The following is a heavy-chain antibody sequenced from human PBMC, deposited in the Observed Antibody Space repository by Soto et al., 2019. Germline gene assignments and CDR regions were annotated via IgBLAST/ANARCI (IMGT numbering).Heavy chain of an antibody. CDR3: AHLNTRGYYFDS. CDR2: VYWNDDK. Sequence: SGPTLVNHTQTLTFACTFSGFSLSTSPVGVGWIRQPPGKALEWLAHVYWNDDKYYSLSLKSRLTIIKDTSKRQVVLKMTNMDTVDTAPHYCAHLNTRGYYFDSWGQGALVTVSS. V-gene: IGHV2-5*01. CDR1: GFSLSTSPVG. D-gene: IGHD2-15*01. J-gene: IGHJ4*02.